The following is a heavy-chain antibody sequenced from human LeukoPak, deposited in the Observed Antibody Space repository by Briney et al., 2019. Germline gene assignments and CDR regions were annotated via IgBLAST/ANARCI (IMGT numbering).Heavy chain of an antibody. J-gene: IGHJ4*02. CDR3: ATRPGYSSG. CDR2: ISSSGATT. D-gene: IGHD6-19*01. CDR1: GFTFSSYE. Sequence: GGSLRLSCAASGFTFSSYEMNWVRQAPGKGLEWVSYISSSGATTYYADSVKGRFTIPRDNAKNSLFLQMNSLRAEDTAIYYCATRPGYSSGWGQGTLVTVSS. V-gene: IGHV3-48*03.